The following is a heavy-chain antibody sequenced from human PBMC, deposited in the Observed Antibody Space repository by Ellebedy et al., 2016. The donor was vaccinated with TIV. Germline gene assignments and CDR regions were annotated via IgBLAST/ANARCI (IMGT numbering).Heavy chain of an antibody. D-gene: IGHD2-15*01. CDR3: AKGCGGSCYWEAY. V-gene: IGHV3-23*01. Sequence: GESLKISCAASGFTFSNYVMSWVRQAPGKGLEWVSSISGGVGNTYYADSVTGRVTISSANSKNNLYLQMNSLRAEDTAVYYCAKGCGGSCYWEAYWGQGTLVTVSS. J-gene: IGHJ4*02. CDR2: ISGGVGNT. CDR1: GFTFSNYV.